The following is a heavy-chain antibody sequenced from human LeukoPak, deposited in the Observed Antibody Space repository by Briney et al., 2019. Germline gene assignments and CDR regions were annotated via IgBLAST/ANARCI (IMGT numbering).Heavy chain of an antibody. Sequence: PSETLSLTCTVSGGSISSSGHYWGWVRQPPGEGLEWIGNVFYSGSTYYNPSLKRRVTISVDTSNNQFSLKRTSVTAADTALYYCARHTGSFWSSFDAWGQGTLVTVSS. CDR2: VFYSGST. CDR1: GGSISSSGHY. D-gene: IGHD6-19*01. CDR3: ARHTGSFWSSFDA. V-gene: IGHV4-39*01. J-gene: IGHJ4*02.